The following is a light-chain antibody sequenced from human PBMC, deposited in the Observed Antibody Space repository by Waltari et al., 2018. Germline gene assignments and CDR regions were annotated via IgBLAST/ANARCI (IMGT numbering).Light chain of an antibody. CDR3: CSHTGGSTFVI. J-gene: IGLJ2*01. V-gene: IGLV2-23*02. Sequence: QSALTQPASVSGSPGQSLTIYCTGSNSDIGTYNFVSSYQQPPDKAPKLMIYDVSKPPSWVSNRFAGSKYGNTASLTISGLQAEDEADYYGCSHTGGSTFVIFGGGTKLTVL. CDR1: NSDIGTYNF. CDR2: DVS.